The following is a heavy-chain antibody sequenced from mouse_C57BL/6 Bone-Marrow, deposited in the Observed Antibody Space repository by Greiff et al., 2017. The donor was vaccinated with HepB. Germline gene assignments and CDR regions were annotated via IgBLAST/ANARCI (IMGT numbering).Heavy chain of an antibody. Sequence: LVESGAELVKPGASVKISCKASGYAFSSYWMNWVKQRPGKGLEWIGQIYPGDGDTNYNGKFKGKATLTADKSSSTAYMQLSSLTSEDSAVYFCARRLYDYDRGGFAYWGQGTLVTVSA. J-gene: IGHJ3*01. CDR3: ARRLYDYDRGGFAY. D-gene: IGHD2-4*01. CDR1: GYAFSSYW. CDR2: IYPGDGDT. V-gene: IGHV1-80*01.